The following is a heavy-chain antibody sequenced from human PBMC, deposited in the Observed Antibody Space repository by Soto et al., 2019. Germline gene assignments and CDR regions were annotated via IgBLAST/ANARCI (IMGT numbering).Heavy chain of an antibody. Sequence: PSETLSLTCTVSAGSISSYYWSWIRQPPGKGLEWIGYIYYSGSTNYNPSLKSRVTISVDTSKNQFSLKLSSVTAADTAVYYCARGKGGSSSGYYYYGMDVWGQGTTVTVSS. CDR3: ARGKGGSSSGYYYYGMDV. CDR2: IYYSGST. D-gene: IGHD6-6*01. CDR1: AGSISSYY. J-gene: IGHJ6*02. V-gene: IGHV4-59*01.